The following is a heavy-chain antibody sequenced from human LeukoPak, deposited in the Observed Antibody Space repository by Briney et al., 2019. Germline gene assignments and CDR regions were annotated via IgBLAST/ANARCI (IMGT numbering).Heavy chain of an antibody. J-gene: IGHJ4*02. CDR2: IGGSGGST. D-gene: IGHD6-19*01. CDR1: GFTFSSYA. Sequence: GGSLRLSCAASGFTFSSYAMSWVRQAPGKGLEWVSAIGGSGGSTYYADSVKGRFTISRENSKNTLYLQMNNLRAEDTAVYYCATGEQWLVRADYWGQGTLVTVSS. CDR3: ATGEQWLVRADY. V-gene: IGHV3-23*01.